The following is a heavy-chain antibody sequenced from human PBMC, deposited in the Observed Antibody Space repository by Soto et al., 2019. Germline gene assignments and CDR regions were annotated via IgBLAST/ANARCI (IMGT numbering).Heavy chain of an antibody. CDR3: ARGTWCGYCSGGSFGVELTL. CDR2: INHSGST. Sequence: SETLSLTCAVYGGSFSGYYWSWIRQPPGKGLEWIGEINHSGSTNYNPSLKSRVTISVDTSKNQFSLKLSSVTAADTAVYYCARGTWCGYCSGGSFGVELTLWGQGTLVTVSS. D-gene: IGHD2-15*01. CDR1: GGSFSGYY. J-gene: IGHJ4*02. V-gene: IGHV4-34*01.